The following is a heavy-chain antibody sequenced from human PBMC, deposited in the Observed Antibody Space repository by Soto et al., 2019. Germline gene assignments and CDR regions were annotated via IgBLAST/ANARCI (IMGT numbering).Heavy chain of an antibody. D-gene: IGHD6-13*01. Sequence: SNPRSLTCTVSGASISRGGYYWGWIRQHQGKGLEWIGYIYYSGSTYYNPSLKSRVTISVDTSKNQFSLKLSSVTAADTAVYYCARDSLPDIAAAGNYYYYGMDVWGQGTTVT. V-gene: IGHV4-31*03. J-gene: IGHJ6*02. CDR3: ARDSLPDIAAAGNYYYYGMDV. CDR1: GASISRGGYY. CDR2: IYYSGST.